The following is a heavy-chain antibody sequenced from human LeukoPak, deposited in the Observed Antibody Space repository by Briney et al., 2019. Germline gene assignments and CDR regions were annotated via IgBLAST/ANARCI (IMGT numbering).Heavy chain of an antibody. CDR1: GDSITSYY. Sequence: PSETLSLTCTVSGDSITSYYWSWIRQPAGKGLEWIGRFYISGSTNYNPSLKSRVTMSVDTSKNQFSLKLSSVTAADTAVYYCAGGIAAAGLDYWGQGTLVTVSS. D-gene: IGHD6-13*01. J-gene: IGHJ4*02. V-gene: IGHV4-4*07. CDR3: AGGIAAAGLDY. CDR2: FYISGST.